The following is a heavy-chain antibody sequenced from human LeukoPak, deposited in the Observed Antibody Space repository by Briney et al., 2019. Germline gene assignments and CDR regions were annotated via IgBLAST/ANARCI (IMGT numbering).Heavy chain of an antibody. CDR2: INSNGGST. D-gene: IGHD3-22*01. Sequence: PGGSLRLSCVGSGFTFTTFPMHWVRQTPGKGLEYVSAINSNGGSTYYADSVKGRFTISRDNSKNTLYLQMSSLRAEDTAVYYCVIGIIVDGALDYWGQGTLVTVSS. J-gene: IGHJ4*02. CDR1: GFTFTTFP. V-gene: IGHV3-64*02. CDR3: VIGIIVDGALDY.